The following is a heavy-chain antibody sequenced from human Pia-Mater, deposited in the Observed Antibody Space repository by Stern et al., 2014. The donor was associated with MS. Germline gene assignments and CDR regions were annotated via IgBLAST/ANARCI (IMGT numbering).Heavy chain of an antibody. CDR2: IYYSGST. D-gene: IGHD4-17*01. J-gene: IGHJ4*02. CDR3: ARSMTTVSPFDY. V-gene: IGHV4-61*01. Sequence: QVQLVEPGPGLVKPSETLSLTCTVSGGSVSSGSYYWSWIRQPPGKGLEWIGYIYYSGSTNYNPSLKSRVTISVDTSKNQFSLKLSSVTAADTAVYYCARSMTTVSPFDYWGQGTLVTVSS. CDR1: GGSVSSGSYY.